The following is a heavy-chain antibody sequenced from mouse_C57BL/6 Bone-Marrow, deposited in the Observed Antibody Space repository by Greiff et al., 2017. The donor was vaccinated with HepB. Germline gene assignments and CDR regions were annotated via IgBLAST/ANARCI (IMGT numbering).Heavy chain of an antibody. CDR3: TIAGTRAWFAY. Sequence: LVESGAELVRPGASVKLSCTASGFNIKDDYMHWVKQRPEQGLEWIGWIDPENGDTEYASKFQGKATITADTSSNTAYLQLSSLTSEDTAVYYCTIAGTRAWFAYWGQGTLVTVSA. CDR1: GFNIKDDY. CDR2: IDPENGDT. J-gene: IGHJ3*01. D-gene: IGHD4-1*01. V-gene: IGHV14-4*01.